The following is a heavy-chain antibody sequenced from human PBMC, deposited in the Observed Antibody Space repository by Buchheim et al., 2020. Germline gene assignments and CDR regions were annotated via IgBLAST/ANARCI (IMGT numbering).Heavy chain of an antibody. CDR2: INHSGST. Sequence: QVQLQQWGAGLLKPSETLSLTCAVYGGSFSGYYWSWIRQPPGKGLEWIGEINHSGSTNYNPSLKSRVTISVDTSKNQFSLKLSSVTAVDTAVYYCAREGDGSGTLNWFDPWGQGTL. J-gene: IGHJ5*02. CDR1: GGSFSGYY. V-gene: IGHV4-34*01. D-gene: IGHD3-10*01. CDR3: AREGDGSGTLNWFDP.